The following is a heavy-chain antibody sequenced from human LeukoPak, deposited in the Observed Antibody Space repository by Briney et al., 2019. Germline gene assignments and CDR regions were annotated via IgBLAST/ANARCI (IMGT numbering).Heavy chain of an antibody. D-gene: IGHD6-13*01. V-gene: IGHV3-33*01. CDR3: ARDRPPYSSSWKNWFDP. J-gene: IGHJ5*02. CDR2: IWYDGSNK. Sequence: GGSLRLSCAASGFTFSSYGMHWVRQAPGKGLEWVAVIWYDGSNKYYADSVKGRFTISRDNSKNTLYLQMNSLRAEDTAVYYCARDRPPYSSSWKNWFDPWGQGTLVTVSS. CDR1: GFTFSSYG.